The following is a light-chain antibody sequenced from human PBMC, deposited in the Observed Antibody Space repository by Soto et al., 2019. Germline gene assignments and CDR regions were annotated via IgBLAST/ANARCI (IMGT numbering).Light chain of an antibody. CDR2: DVS. CDR3: SSYSSSTTYV. Sequence: ALAQPASVSGSPGQSITISCTGTSSDIGNYNYVSWYQQHPGKAPKLMIYDVSNRPSGVSNRFSGSKSGNTASLTISGLQAEDEADYYCSSYSSSTTYVFGTGTKVTVL. V-gene: IGLV2-14*01. J-gene: IGLJ1*01. CDR1: SSDIGNYNY.